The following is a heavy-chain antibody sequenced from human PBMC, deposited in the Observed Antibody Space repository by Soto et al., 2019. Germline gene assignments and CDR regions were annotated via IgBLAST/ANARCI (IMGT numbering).Heavy chain of an antibody. CDR3: AKVLFSGQQQLVPSWSYYGMDV. CDR1: GFTFSSYA. CDR2: ISGSGGST. J-gene: IGHJ6*02. Sequence: AGGSLRLSCAASGFTFSSYAMSWVRQAPGKGLEWVSAISGSGGSTYYADSVKGRFTISRDNSKNTLYLQMNSLRAEDTAVYYCAKVLFSGQQQLVPSWSYYGMDVWGQGTTVTVSS. V-gene: IGHV3-23*01. D-gene: IGHD6-13*01.